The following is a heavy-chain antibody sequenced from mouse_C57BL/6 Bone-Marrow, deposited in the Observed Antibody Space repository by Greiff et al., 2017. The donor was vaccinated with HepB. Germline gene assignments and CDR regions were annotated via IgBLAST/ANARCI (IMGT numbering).Heavy chain of an antibody. CDR1: GYTFTSYW. D-gene: IGHD1-1*01. J-gene: IGHJ1*03. Sequence: QVQLQQPGAELVKPGASVKLSCKASGYTFTSYWMHWVKQRPGQGLEWIGMIHPNSGSTNYNEKFKSKATLTVDKSSSTAYMQLSSLTSEDSAVFYWARGVYYGSSYWYFDVWGTGTTVTVSS. V-gene: IGHV1-64*01. CDR3: ARGVYYGSSYWYFDV. CDR2: IHPNSGST.